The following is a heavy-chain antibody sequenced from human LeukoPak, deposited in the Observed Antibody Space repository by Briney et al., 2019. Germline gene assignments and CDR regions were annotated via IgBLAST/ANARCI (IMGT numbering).Heavy chain of an antibody. V-gene: IGHV4-38-2*02. Sequence: KPSETLSLTCTVSGYSISSGYYWGWIRQPPGKGLEWIGTIYQSGSTYYNPSLKSRVTISIDTSKNQFSLKLSSVTAADTAVYYCASRAEKYAFDIWGQGTMVTVSS. CDR3: ASRAEKYAFDI. CDR1: GYSISSGYY. J-gene: IGHJ3*02. CDR2: IYQSGST.